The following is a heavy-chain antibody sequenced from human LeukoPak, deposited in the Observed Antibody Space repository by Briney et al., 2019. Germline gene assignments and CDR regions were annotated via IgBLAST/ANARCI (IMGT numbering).Heavy chain of an antibody. J-gene: IGHJ4*02. V-gene: IGHV1-2*02. CDR1: GYTFTGYY. CDR2: INPNSGGT. D-gene: IGHD2-2*01. CDR3: ARGYCSSTSCFNGGY. Sequence: ASVKVSCKASGYTFTGYYMHWVRQAPGQGLEWMGWINPNSGGTNYAQKFQGRVTMTRDTSISTAYMELSRLRSDDTAVYYCARGYCSSTSCFNGGYWGQGTLVTVSS.